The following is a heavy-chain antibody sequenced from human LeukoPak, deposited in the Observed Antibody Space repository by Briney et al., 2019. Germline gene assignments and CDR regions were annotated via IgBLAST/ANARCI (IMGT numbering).Heavy chain of an antibody. CDR1: GFTFSSYW. J-gene: IGHJ4*02. V-gene: IGHV3-53*01. Sequence: GGSLRLSCAASGFTFSSYWMSWVRQAPGKGLEWVSVIYSGGSTYYADSVKGRFTISRDNSKNTLYLQMNSLRAEDTAVYYCARDRRGSFGYWGQGTLVTVSS. CDR3: ARDRRGSFGY. CDR2: IYSGGST. D-gene: IGHD3-10*01.